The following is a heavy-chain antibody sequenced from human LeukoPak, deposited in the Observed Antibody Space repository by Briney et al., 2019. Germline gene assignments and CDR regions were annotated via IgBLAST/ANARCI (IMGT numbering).Heavy chain of an antibody. CDR3: VKFYGSEPDGVDI. CDR1: GFTFSVYW. V-gene: IGHV3-7*02. Sequence: GGSLRLSCAASGFTFSVYWMSWVRQAPGKGLEWVANIKGDGSEKYYVDSVKGRFTISRDNAKKSLYLQMNSLRDEDTAVYYCVKFYGSEPDGVDIWGQGTMVTVSS. CDR2: IKGDGSEK. J-gene: IGHJ3*02. D-gene: IGHD3-10*01.